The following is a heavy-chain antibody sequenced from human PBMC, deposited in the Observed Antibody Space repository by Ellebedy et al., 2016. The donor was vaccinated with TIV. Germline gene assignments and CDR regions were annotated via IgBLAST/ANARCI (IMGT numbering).Heavy chain of an antibody. V-gene: IGHV3-23*01. CDR2: FSGSGDNI. CDR3: AKGLTFESRLDY. D-gene: IGHD2/OR15-2a*01. CDR1: GFTFSNHA. J-gene: IGHJ4*02. Sequence: GESLKISCAASGFTFSNHAMHWVRQAPGKGLDWVSGFSGSGDNIYYADSVKGRFTISRDNSKNTLYLQMNSLRVEDTAVYYCAKGLTFESRLDYWGQGTLVTV.